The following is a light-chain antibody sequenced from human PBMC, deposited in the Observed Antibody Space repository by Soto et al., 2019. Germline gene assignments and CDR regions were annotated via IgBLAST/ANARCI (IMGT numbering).Light chain of an antibody. V-gene: IGKV1-33*01. CDR1: QYVGNY. J-gene: IGKJ4*01. CDR3: QQYDNIILS. CDR2: GAS. Sequence: IRLTQSPTSLIASVGDRVTITCQASQYVGNYLNWYQQKPGEPPRLLISGASNLEPGVPARFSGSGSGADFTFIISDLQPEDVAKYFCQQYDNIILSFGGGTKVEI.